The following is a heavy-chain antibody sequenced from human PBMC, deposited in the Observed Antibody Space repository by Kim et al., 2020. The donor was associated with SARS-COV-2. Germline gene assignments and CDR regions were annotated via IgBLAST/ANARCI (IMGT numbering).Heavy chain of an antibody. J-gene: IGHJ4*02. V-gene: IGHV3-23*01. D-gene: IGHD2-15*01. Sequence: GGSLRLSCAASGFTFSSFAMSWVRHAPGKGLEWVSVICGSDDGTYYADSVKGRFTISRDDSNYTLYLQMNSLRAEDTAVYYCAKGGGGSCYSPVDDWGQGTLVTVSP. CDR1: GFTFSSFA. CDR3: AKGGGGSCYSPVDD. CDR2: ICGSDDGT.